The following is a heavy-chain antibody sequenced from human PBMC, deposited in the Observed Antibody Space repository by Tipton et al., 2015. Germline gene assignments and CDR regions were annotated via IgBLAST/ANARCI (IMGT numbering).Heavy chain of an antibody. CDR1: GGSISSSSYY. Sequence: TLSLTCTVSGGSISSSSYYWGWIRQPPGKGLEWIGSVHYSGSTNYNPSLKSRVTISVDTSKTQFSLKMSSVTASETAVYYCARARGRHGGLFDSWGQGILVAVSS. V-gene: IGHV4-39*07. J-gene: IGHJ4*02. CDR2: VHYSGST. CDR3: ARARGRHGGLFDS. D-gene: IGHD4-23*01.